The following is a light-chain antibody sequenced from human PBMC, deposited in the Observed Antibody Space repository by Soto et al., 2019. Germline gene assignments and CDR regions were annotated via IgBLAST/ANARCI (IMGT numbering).Light chain of an antibody. CDR1: KGINNY. CDR3: QQYNSYPWP. V-gene: IGKV1-16*01. Sequence: DIQMTQSPPSLSASVGDRVTITCRASKGINNYLAWFQQQPGTAPKPLIYATSTLHSGVPSRFTGSGSGTEFTLTITSLQPEDFVTYYCQQYNSYPWPFGQGTKV. CDR2: ATS. J-gene: IGKJ1*01.